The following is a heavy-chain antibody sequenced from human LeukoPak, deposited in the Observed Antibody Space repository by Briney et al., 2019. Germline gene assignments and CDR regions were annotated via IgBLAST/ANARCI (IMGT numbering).Heavy chain of an antibody. D-gene: IGHD5-18*01. CDR2: IYPGDSDT. Sequence: GESLKISCKGSGYSFTSYWIGWVRQMPGKGLEWMGIIYPGDSDTRYSPSFQGQVTISADKSISTAYLQWSSLKASGTAMYYCARERGYSYGRDAFDIWGQGTMVTVSS. CDR1: GYSFTSYW. J-gene: IGHJ3*02. CDR3: ARERGYSYGRDAFDI. V-gene: IGHV5-51*01.